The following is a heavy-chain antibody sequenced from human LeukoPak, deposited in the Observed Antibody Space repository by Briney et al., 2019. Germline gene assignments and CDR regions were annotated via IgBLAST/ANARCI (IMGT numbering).Heavy chain of an antibody. CDR1: GYAFTSYY. J-gene: IGHJ3*02. CDR3: ARIRDGYNDAYDI. D-gene: IGHD5-24*01. Sequence: GASVKVSCKASGYAFTSYYIHLVRQAPGQGFEWMAIINPSDGSTTNSQKFQGRVTITRDTSTSTVYMELSGLRSADTALYYCARIRDGYNDAYDIWGQGTMVTVSS. CDR2: INPSDGST. V-gene: IGHV1-46*01.